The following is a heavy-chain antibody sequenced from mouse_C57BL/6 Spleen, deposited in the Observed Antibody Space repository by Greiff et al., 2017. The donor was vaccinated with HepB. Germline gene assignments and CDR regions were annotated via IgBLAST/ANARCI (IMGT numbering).Heavy chain of an antibody. V-gene: IGHV1-55*01. CDR2: IYPGSGST. D-gene: IGHD2-1*01. J-gene: IGHJ2*01. CDR3: ARAIYYGNYIDY. Sequence: QVQLQQPGAELVKPGASVKMSCKASGYTFTSYWITWVKQRPGQGPEWIGDIYPGSGSTNYNEKFKSKATLTVDTSSSTAYMQLSSLTSEDSAVYYCARAIYYGNYIDYWGQGTTLTVSS. CDR1: GYTFTSYW.